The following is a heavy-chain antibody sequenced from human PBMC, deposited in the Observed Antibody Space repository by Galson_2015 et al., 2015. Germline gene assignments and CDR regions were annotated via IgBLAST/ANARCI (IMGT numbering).Heavy chain of an antibody. V-gene: IGHV3-53*01. CDR3: ARGHSGWYFDY. Sequence: SLRLSCAASGFTFNSYGMHWVRQAPGRGLEWVSVIYSGGSTYYADSVKGRFTISRDNSKNTLYLQMNSLRAEDTAVYYCARGHSGWYFDYWGQGTLVTVSS. CDR2: IYSGGST. J-gene: IGHJ4*02. CDR1: GFTFNSYG. D-gene: IGHD6-19*01.